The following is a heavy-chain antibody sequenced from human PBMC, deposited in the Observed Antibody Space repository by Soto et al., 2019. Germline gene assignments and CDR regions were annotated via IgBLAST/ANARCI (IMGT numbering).Heavy chain of an antibody. CDR3: VRDDIGLGIDY. Sequence: GASVKVSCKASGYIFTDYYMHWVRQAPGQELGWMGRINPNSGGTNYAQNLQGRVTMTWDTPTSTAYMELRSLRSDDTAVYYCVRDDIGLGIDYWGLGTLVTVSS. V-gene: IGHV1-2*06. D-gene: IGHD1-26*01. J-gene: IGHJ4*02. CDR1: GYIFTDYY. CDR2: INPNSGGT.